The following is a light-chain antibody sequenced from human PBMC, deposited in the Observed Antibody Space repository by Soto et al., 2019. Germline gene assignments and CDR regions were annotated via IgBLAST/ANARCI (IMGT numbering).Light chain of an antibody. Sequence: EIVMTQSPATLSVSPGETATLSCRASQSVAFHLAWYQQKPGQGPRLLIYGAFTRATGIPARFSGSGSGTEFTLTLSSLQSEDFAVYYCQQYKKWPPLTFGRGTKVEIK. V-gene: IGKV3-15*01. CDR2: GAF. CDR1: QSVAFH. J-gene: IGKJ4*01. CDR3: QQYKKWPPLT.